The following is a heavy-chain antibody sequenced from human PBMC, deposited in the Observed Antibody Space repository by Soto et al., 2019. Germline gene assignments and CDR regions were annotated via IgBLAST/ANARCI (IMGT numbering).Heavy chain of an antibody. CDR3: SRNRLMPGPAYYYYYMDV. J-gene: IGHJ6*03. D-gene: IGHD1-1*01. CDR1: GFTFSSYG. CDR2: IWYDGSNK. V-gene: IGHV3-33*01. Sequence: PGGSLRLSCAASGFTFSSYGMHWVRQAPGKGLEWVAVIWYDGSNKYYADSVKGRFTISRDNSKNTLYLQMNSLRAEDTAVYYSSRNRLMPGPAYYYYYMDVWGKGTTVTVSS.